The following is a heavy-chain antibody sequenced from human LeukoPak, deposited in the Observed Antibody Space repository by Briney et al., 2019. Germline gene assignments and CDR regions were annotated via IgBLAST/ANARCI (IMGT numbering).Heavy chain of an antibody. J-gene: IGHJ6*03. Sequence: SVKVSCKASGGTFSSYAISWVRQAPGQGLEWMGGIIPIFGTANYAQKFQGRVTITADESTSTAYMELSSLRSEDTAVYYCASTFAHRVWYRLNDYYYYYMDVWGKGTTVTISS. V-gene: IGHV1-69*13. CDR3: ASTFAHRVWYRLNDYYYYYMDV. CDR2: IIPIFGTA. CDR1: GGTFSSYA. D-gene: IGHD6-13*01.